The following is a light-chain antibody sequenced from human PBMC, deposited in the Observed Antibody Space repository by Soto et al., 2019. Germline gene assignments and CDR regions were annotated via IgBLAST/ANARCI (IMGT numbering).Light chain of an antibody. CDR1: SIDIGGYNS. CDR2: NVS. J-gene: IGLJ1*01. V-gene: IGLV2-14*01. CDR3: SSYTSSSTYV. Sequence: QSVLTQPASVSGSPGQSIAISCTGTSIDIGGYNSVSWYQQHPGKAPKLMIYNVSNRPSGVSDRFSGSKSGNTASLTISGLQAEDEADYYCSSYTSSSTYVFGTGTKVTVL.